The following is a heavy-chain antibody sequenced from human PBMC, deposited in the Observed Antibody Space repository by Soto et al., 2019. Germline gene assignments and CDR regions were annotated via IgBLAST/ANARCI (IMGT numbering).Heavy chain of an antibody. CDR3: ATGPSWREDFDYYYMDV. D-gene: IGHD3-3*01. Sequence: SETLSLTCTVSGGSISSYYWSWIRQPPGKGLEWIGYIYYSGSTNYNPSLKSRVTISVDTSKNQFSLKLSSVTAADTAVYYCATGPSWREDFDYYYMDVWGKGTTVTVSS. V-gene: IGHV4-59*08. J-gene: IGHJ6*03. CDR1: GGSISSYY. CDR2: IYYSGST.